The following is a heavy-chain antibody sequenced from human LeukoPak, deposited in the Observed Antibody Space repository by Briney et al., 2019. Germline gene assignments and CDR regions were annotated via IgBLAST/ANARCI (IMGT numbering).Heavy chain of an antibody. D-gene: IGHD3-10*01. CDR3: ARAVGGDGSGSL. J-gene: IGHJ4*02. CDR2: IYYRVTS. CDR1: GDSISTYY. Sequence: SETLSLTCTVSGDSISTYYWSWIRQPPGKGLEWIGYIYYRVTSDYNPSLKSRVTMSVDMSTRQISLKLSSVTAAGTAVYYCARAVGGDGSGSLWGPGTLVTVSS. V-gene: IGHV4-59*01.